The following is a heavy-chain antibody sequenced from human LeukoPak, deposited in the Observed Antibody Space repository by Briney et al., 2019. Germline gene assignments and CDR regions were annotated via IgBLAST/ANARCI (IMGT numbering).Heavy chain of an antibody. Sequence: PGGSLRLSCAASGFTFSSYAMSWVRQAPGKGLEWVSAISDSGGSTYYADSVKGRFTISRDNSKNTLYLQMNSLRAEDTAVYYCAKYSERPRFGELSPGFDYWGQGTLVTVSS. V-gene: IGHV3-23*01. CDR2: ISDSGGST. J-gene: IGHJ4*02. D-gene: IGHD3-10*01. CDR3: AKYSERPRFGELSPGFDY. CDR1: GFTFSSYA.